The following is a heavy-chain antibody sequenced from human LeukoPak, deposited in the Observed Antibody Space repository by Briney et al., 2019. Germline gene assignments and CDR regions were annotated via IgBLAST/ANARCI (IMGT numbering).Heavy chain of an antibody. CDR2: IIPIFGTA. CDR1: GGTFSSYA. V-gene: IGHV1-69*05. J-gene: IGHJ6*03. CDR3: ARGASVAGTDYYYYYYMDV. D-gene: IGHD6-19*01. Sequence: SVKVSCKASGGTFSSYAISWVRQAPGQGLGWMGGIIPIFGTANYAQKFQGRVTITTDESTSTAYMELSSLRSEDTAVYYCARGASVAGTDYYYYYYMDVWGKGTTVTVSS.